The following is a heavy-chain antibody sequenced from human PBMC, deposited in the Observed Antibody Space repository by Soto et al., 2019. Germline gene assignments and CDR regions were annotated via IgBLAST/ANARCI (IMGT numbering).Heavy chain of an antibody. Sequence: GASVKVSCKASGGTFSSYAISWVRQAPGQGLEWMGGIIPIFGTTNYAQKFQGRVTITADESTSTAYMELSSLRSEDTAVYYCARRAESSGGAFYFDYWGQGTLVTVSS. D-gene: IGHD1-26*01. CDR1: GGTFSSYA. CDR3: ARRAESSGGAFYFDY. V-gene: IGHV1-69*13. CDR2: IIPIFGTT. J-gene: IGHJ4*02.